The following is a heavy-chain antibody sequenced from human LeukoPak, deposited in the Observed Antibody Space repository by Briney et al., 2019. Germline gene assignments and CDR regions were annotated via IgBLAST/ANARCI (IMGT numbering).Heavy chain of an antibody. J-gene: IGHJ6*03. Sequence: PGGSLRLSCAASGFTFSSYAMSWVRQAPGKGLERVSAISGSGGSTYYADSVKGRFTISRDNSKNTLYLQMNSLRAEDTAVYYCAKSIMDCSSTSCFNYDFWSGYFLVPDYYYMDVWGKGTTVTVSS. D-gene: IGHD3-3*01. V-gene: IGHV3-23*01. CDR1: GFTFSSYA. CDR3: AKSIMDCSSTSCFNYDFWSGYFLVPDYYYMDV. CDR2: ISGSGGST.